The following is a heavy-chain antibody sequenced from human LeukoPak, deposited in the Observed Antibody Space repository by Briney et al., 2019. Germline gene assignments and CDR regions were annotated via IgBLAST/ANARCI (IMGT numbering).Heavy chain of an antibody. Sequence: ASVKVSCKASGYTFTRYYMHWVRQAPGQGLEWMGIISPSGGNTNYAQKFQGRVTMTRDMSTSTVYMELSSLRSEDTAVYYCARERSSGYNDAFDIWGQGTMVTVSS. V-gene: IGHV1-46*01. J-gene: IGHJ3*02. CDR3: ARERSSGYNDAFDI. CDR1: GYTFTRYY. D-gene: IGHD3-22*01. CDR2: ISPSGGNT.